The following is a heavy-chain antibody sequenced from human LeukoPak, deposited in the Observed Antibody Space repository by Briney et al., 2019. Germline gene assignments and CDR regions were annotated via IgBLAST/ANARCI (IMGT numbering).Heavy chain of an antibody. CDR2: INPSGGST. CDR1: GYTFTNYY. D-gene: IGHD6-19*01. V-gene: IGHV1-46*01. CDR3: ARDRSSGWYPLDY. J-gene: IGHJ4*02. Sequence: GASVKVSCKASGYTFTNYYMHWVRRAPGQGRLWMGIINPSGGSTSYAQKFQGRVTMTRDTSESTVYIELRNLTSDDTAVYFCARDRSSGWYPLDYWGQGTLVTVSS.